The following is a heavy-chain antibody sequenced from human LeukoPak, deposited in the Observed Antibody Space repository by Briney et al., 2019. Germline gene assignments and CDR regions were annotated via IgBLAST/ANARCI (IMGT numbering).Heavy chain of an antibody. J-gene: IGHJ4*02. CDR2: IYSTGST. CDR1: GGSISSYY. V-gene: IGHV4-4*07. CDR3: ARQIASAGTAGFDF. D-gene: IGHD6-13*01. Sequence: SGPGLLKPSETLSLTCTVSGGSISSYYWSWIRQPAGKGLEWIGRIYSTGSTNYNPSLKSLVTMSVDTSKNQFSLRLRSVTAADTAVYYCARQIASAGTAGFDFWGQGALVTVSS.